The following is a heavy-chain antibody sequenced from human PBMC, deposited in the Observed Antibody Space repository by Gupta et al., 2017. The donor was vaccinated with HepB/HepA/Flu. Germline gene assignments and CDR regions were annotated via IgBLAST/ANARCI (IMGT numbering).Heavy chain of an antibody. CDR2: INPNGGAT. CDR1: GSPFTGYY. V-gene: IGHV1-2*02. D-gene: IGHD2-15*01. CDR3: AIEGVVATSGGADY. Sequence: QVQLVQSGAGVKKPGASLKDSCKASGSPFTGYYPHGVRQAPGQGFEWMGWINPNGGATTYAQKFQGGVTMTRDPSTSTAYMELSRLSSDDTAVYYWAIEGVVATSGGADYWGQGTLVTVSS. J-gene: IGHJ4*02.